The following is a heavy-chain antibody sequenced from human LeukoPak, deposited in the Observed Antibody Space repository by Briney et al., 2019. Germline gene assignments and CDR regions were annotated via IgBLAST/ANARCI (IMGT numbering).Heavy chain of an antibody. J-gene: IGHJ4*02. V-gene: IGHV1-8*03. CDR2: MNPNSGNT. CDR1: GYTFTSYG. Sequence: GASVKVSCKASGYTFTSYGISWVRQAPGQGLEWMGWMNPNSGNTGYAQKFQGRVTITRNTSISTAYMELSSLSSEDTAVYYCARGYYDSSGYYYFDYWGQGTLVTVSS. D-gene: IGHD3-22*01. CDR3: ARGYYDSSGYYYFDY.